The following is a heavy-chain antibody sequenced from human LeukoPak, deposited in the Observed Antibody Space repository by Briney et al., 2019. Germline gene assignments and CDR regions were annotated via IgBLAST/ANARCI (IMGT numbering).Heavy chain of an antibody. CDR3: ARGLYGGYGMDV. J-gene: IGHJ6*02. D-gene: IGHD4-23*01. CDR2: TNSDGSST. CDR1: GFAFSSYW. V-gene: IGHV3-74*01. Sequence: PGGSLRLSCAASGFAFSSYWMHWVRQAPGKGLVWVSRTNSDGSSTTYADSVKGRFTISRDNAKNTPYLQMNSLRAEDTAVYYCARGLYGGYGMDVWGQGTTVTVSS.